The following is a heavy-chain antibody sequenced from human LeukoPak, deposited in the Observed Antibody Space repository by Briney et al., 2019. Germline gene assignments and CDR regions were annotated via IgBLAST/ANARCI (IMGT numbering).Heavy chain of an antibody. CDR1: GGSISSSSYY. V-gene: IGHV4-39*01. Sequence: SETLSLTCTVSGGSISSSSYYWGWIRQPPGKGLEWIGSIYYSGSTYYNPSLKSRVTISVDTSKNQFSLKLSSVTAADTAVYYRARRSITMVRGVTLDAFDIWGQGTMVTVSS. CDR2: IYYSGST. J-gene: IGHJ3*02. CDR3: ARRSITMVRGVTLDAFDI. D-gene: IGHD3-10*01.